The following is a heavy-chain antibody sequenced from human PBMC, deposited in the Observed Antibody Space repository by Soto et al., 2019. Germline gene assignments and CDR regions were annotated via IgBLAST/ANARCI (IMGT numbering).Heavy chain of an antibody. CDR3: ARGGNSSNHDYLDY. D-gene: IGHD6-13*01. Sequence: QVQLVQSGAAVKKPGASVKVSCKASGYTFTSYDINWVRQATGQGLEWMGWMNPNSGNTGYAQKFQGRVTMTRNTTISTGYMELSSLRSEDTAVYYGARGGNSSNHDYLDYWGQGTLVTVSS. J-gene: IGHJ4*02. CDR2: MNPNSGNT. CDR1: GYTFTSYD. V-gene: IGHV1-8*01.